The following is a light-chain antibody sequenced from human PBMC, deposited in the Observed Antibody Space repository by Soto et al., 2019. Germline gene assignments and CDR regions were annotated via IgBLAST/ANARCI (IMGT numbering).Light chain of an antibody. Sequence: IQMTQSPSTLSASVGDRVTVTCRASQTIGSWLAWYQQKQGRAHKLLIFDASSLESGVPSRFSGNGYGTEFNLTISGLQPDDFASYYCQQYNSYSGMFGQGTKVDIK. J-gene: IGKJ1*01. V-gene: IGKV1-5*01. CDR2: DAS. CDR1: QTIGSW. CDR3: QQYNSYSGM.